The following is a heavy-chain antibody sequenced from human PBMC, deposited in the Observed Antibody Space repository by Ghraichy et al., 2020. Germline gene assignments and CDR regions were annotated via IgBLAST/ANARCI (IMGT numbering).Heavy chain of an antibody. D-gene: IGHD6-13*01. J-gene: IGHJ4*02. CDR1: GVTFSPYT. CDR2: ISHDGSRK. Sequence: GGSLRLSCEASGVTFSPYTMHWVRQAPGKGLEWVALISHDGSRKDYADSVKGRFTNTRDNSKNTGYLQMNSLRGEDTAVYHCARAENSRWHVVDSWGQGTLVTVCS. V-gene: IGHV3-30-3*01. CDR3: ARAENSRWHVVDS.